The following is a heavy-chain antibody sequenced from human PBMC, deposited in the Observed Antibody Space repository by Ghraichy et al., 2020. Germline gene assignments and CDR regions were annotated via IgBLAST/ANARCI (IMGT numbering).Heavy chain of an antibody. J-gene: IGHJ4*02. Sequence: GVLNISCAASGFTFSSYAMSWVRQAPGKGLEWVSAISGSGGSTYYADSVKGRFTISRDNSKNTLYLQMNSLRAEDTAVYYCAKDLVAAPVWGQGTLVTVSS. CDR1: GFTFSSYA. D-gene: IGHD6-19*01. CDR3: AKDLVAAPV. CDR2: ISGSGGST. V-gene: IGHV3-23*01.